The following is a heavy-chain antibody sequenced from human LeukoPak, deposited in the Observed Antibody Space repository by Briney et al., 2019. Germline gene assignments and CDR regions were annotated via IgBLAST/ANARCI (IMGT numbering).Heavy chain of an antibody. Sequence: GGSLRLSCLASGFSFNSYTMNWVREAPGKGLEWVSYISSSGSTIYYADSVKGRFTISRDNAKNSLYLQMNSLRAEDTAVYYCARGLVVTSDYWGQGTLVTVSS. CDR2: ISSSGSTI. V-gene: IGHV3-48*03. D-gene: IGHD3-22*01. CDR3: ARGLVVTSDY. CDR1: GFSFNSYT. J-gene: IGHJ4*02.